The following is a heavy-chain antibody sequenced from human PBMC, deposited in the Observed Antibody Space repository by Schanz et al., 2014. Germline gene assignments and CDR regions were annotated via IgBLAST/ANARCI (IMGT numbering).Heavy chain of an antibody. Sequence: QVQLVQSGAEVKKPGASVKVSCKASGYTFTRYYIHWVRQAPGQGLEWMGIINPSGGSTTYAQKCQGRVTMASDTSTSTGYMELSSLRSEDTAVYYCARNYGGHSEESDRYGMDVWGQGALVTVSS. CDR1: GYTFTRYY. V-gene: IGHV1-46*01. CDR2: INPSGGST. J-gene: IGHJ6*02. CDR3: ARNYGGHSEESDRYGMDV. D-gene: IGHD4-17*01.